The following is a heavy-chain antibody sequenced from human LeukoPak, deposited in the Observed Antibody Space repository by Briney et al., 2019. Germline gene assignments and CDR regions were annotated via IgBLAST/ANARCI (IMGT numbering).Heavy chain of an antibody. CDR3: ARQGDSSGYPYDY. CDR1: GGSFSGYY. J-gene: IGHJ4*02. D-gene: IGHD3-22*01. CDR2: INHSGST. Sequence: PSETLSLTCAVYGGSFSGYYWSWIRQPPGKGLEWIGEINHSGSTNYNPSLKSRVTISVDTSKNQFSLKLSSVTAPDTAVYYCARQGDSSGYPYDYWGQGTLVTVSS. V-gene: IGHV4-34*01.